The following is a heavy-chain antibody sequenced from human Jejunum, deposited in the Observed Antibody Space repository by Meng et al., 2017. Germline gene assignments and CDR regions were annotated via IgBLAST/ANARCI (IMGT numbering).Heavy chain of an antibody. J-gene: IGHJ4*02. D-gene: IGHD1-14*01. CDR2: IHPSGST. V-gene: IGHV4-34*01. CDR3: TRGTDRAKSGDY. CDR1: GGSSSGFY. Sequence: VQLPQWGEGLLKPSETLSLTCAVYGGSSSGFYFSWIRQPPGKGLEWIGEIHPSGSTDYNPSLKSRLTISLDTSKNQFSLSLNSATAADTGIYYCTRGTDRAKSGDYWGQGTLVTVSS.